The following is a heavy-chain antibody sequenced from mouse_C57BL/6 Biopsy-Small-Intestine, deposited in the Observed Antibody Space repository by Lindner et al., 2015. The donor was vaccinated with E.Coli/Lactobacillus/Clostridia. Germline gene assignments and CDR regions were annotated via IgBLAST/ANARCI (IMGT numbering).Heavy chain of an antibody. V-gene: IGHV1-7*01. Sequence: SVKVSCKTSGYNFPTYGFDWVRQAPGQGPEWLGWISTYYGNTNYAQKFQDRVTLTTEASTRTAYMELTNLRSDDTAVYYCAIIDLGLGGSRGLDYWGQGTLVTVSS. J-gene: IGHJ4*01. D-gene: IGHD1-1*02. CDR3: AIIDLGLGGSRGLDY. CDR2: ISTYYGNT. CDR1: GYNFPTYG.